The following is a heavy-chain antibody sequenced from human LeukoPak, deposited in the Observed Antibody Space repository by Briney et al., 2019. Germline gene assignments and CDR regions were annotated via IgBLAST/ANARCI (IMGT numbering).Heavy chain of an antibody. Sequence: GGSLRLSCAASGFTFSIYEMNWVRQAPGKGLEWVSYISSSGSTMHYADSVKGRFTISRDNAKSSLYLHMNSLRAEDTAVYYCAREQDFQHWGQGTLVTVSS. J-gene: IGHJ1*01. CDR1: GFTFSIYE. CDR3: AREQDFQH. CDR2: ISSSGSTM. V-gene: IGHV3-48*03.